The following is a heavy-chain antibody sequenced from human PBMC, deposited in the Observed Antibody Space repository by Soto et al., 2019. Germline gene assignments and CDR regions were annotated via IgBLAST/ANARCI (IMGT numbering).Heavy chain of an antibody. CDR3: AGTPSYYGGNLNYYYGMDV. CDR2: IYPGDSDT. V-gene: IGHV5-51*01. Sequence: GESLKISCKGSGYSFTSYWIGWVRQMPGKGLEWMGIIYPGDSDTRYSPSFQGQVTISADKSISTAYLQWSSLKASDTAMYYCAGTPSYYGGNLNYYYGMDVWGQGTTVTVSS. CDR1: GYSFTSYW. D-gene: IGHD3-22*01. J-gene: IGHJ6*02.